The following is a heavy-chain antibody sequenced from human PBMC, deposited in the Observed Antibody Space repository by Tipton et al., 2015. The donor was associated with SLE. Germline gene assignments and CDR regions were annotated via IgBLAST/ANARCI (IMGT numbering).Heavy chain of an antibody. Sequence: TLSLTCTVSGGSISSFYWSWIRQPPGKGLEWIGYIYYSGSTNYNPSLKSRVTISVDTSKNQFSLKLSSVTAADTAVYFCARHGSGTYYSWFDPWGQGNLVTVSS. CDR3: ARHGSGTYYSWFDP. V-gene: IGHV4-59*01. D-gene: IGHD1-26*01. CDR1: GGSISSFY. J-gene: IGHJ5*02. CDR2: IYYSGST.